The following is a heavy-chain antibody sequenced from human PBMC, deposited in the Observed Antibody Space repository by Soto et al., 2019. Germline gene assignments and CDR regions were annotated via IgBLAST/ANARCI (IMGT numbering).Heavy chain of an antibody. CDR2: ISGSGGST. Sequence: PGGSLRLSCAASGFTFSSYAMSWVRQAPGKGLEWVSAISGSGGSTYYADSVKGRFTISRDNSKNTLYLQMNSLRAEDTAVYYCAKVVLRFLEWLSSDVNWFDPWGQGTLVTVSS. CDR1: GFTFSSYA. V-gene: IGHV3-23*01. CDR3: AKVVLRFLEWLSSDVNWFDP. J-gene: IGHJ5*02. D-gene: IGHD3-3*01.